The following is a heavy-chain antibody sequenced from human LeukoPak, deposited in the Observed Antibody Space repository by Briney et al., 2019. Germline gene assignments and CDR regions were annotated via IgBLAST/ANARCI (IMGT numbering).Heavy chain of an antibody. V-gene: IGHV3-23*01. CDR3: AKEFRQVNLQESDY. CDR1: GFTFSSYA. D-gene: IGHD2-21*01. CDR2: FGGIDGGT. J-gene: IGHJ4*02. Sequence: GGSLRLSCAASGFTFSSYAMSWVRQAPGKGLEWVSSFGGIDGGTYYADSVKGRFTISRDNSKNTLYLQMNSLRAEDTAVYYCAKEFRQVNLQESDYWGQGTLVTVSS.